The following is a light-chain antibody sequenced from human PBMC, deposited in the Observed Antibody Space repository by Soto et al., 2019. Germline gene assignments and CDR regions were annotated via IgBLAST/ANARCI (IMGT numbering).Light chain of an antibody. CDR2: DAS. V-gene: IGKV1-5*01. CDR3: QQYNSYSWT. Sequence: GDIVTITCRASQSISSWLAWYQQKPGKAPKLLIYDASSLEIGVPSRFSGSGSGTEFTLTISSLQPDDFATYYCQQYNSYSWTFGQGTKVDI. J-gene: IGKJ1*01. CDR1: QSISSW.